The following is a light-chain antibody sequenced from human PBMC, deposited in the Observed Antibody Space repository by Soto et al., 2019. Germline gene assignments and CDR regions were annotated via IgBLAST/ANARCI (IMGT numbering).Light chain of an antibody. J-gene: IGKJ2*01. Sequence: VVMTQSPLSLPVTLGQPASISCRSSHSLVYSDGIAYLNWFQQRPGQSPRRLIYKVSYRDSGVPDRFGGIGSGTDFTLRISRVEADDVGVYYSMQGTHWPPYIFGQGTKLEIK. CDR3: MQGTHWPPYI. V-gene: IGKV2-30*01. CDR1: HSLVYSDGIAY. CDR2: KVS.